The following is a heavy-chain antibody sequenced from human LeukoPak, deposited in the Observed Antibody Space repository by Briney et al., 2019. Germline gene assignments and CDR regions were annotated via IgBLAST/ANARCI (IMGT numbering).Heavy chain of an antibody. Sequence: GGSLRLSCAASGFTFSAYTLNWVRQAPGKGLEWVSSIKGSDNYIYNADSVAGRFTVSTDDTQNSIYLQMNSLRVEDTAIYYCARSRGMSMNDKNLLYWGQGSLVTVSS. CDR3: ARSRGMSMNDKNLLY. J-gene: IGHJ4*02. CDR2: IKGSDNYI. D-gene: IGHD3-10*01. V-gene: IGHV3-21*06. CDR1: GFTFSAYT.